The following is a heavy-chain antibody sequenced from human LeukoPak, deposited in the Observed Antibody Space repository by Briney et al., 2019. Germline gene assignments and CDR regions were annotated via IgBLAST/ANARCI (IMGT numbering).Heavy chain of an antibody. V-gene: IGHV3-48*01. CDR1: GFTFSSYS. J-gene: IGHJ6*03. CDR2: IRSSSRTI. CDR3: ARDRIVGATFYYYMDV. Sequence: GGSLRLSCAASGFTFSSYSMNWVRQAPGKGLEWVSYIRSSSRTIYYADSVKGRFTISRDNSKNTLYLQMNSLRAEDTAVYYCARDRIVGATFYYYMDVWGKGTTVTVSS. D-gene: IGHD1-26*01.